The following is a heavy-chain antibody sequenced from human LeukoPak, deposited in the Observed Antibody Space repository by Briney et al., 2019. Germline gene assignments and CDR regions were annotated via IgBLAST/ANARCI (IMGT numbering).Heavy chain of an antibody. J-gene: IGHJ4*02. V-gene: IGHV3-9*01. CDR3: AKGDVDIVATNFDY. CDR1: GFTFSSYS. CDR2: ISWNSGSI. D-gene: IGHD5-12*01. Sequence: PGGSLRLSCAASGFTFSSYSMNWVRQAPGKGLEWVSGISWNSGSIGYADSVKGRFTISRDNAKDSLYLQMNSLRAEDTALYYCAKGDVDIVATNFDYWGQGTLVTVSS.